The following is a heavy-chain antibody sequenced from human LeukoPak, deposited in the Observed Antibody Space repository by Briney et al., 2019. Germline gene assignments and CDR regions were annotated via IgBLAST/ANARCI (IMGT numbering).Heavy chain of an antibody. J-gene: IGHJ4*02. V-gene: IGHV4-61*02. CDR1: GGSISSGSYY. CDR3: ARDHKKGYCGGDCHPLD. Sequence: TLSLTCTVSGGSISSGSYYWSWIRQPAGKGLEWIGRIYTSGSTNYNPSLKSRVTISVDTSKNQFSLKLSSVTAADTAVYYCARDHKKGYCGGDCHPLDWGQGTLVTVSS. CDR2: IYTSGST. D-gene: IGHD2-21*01.